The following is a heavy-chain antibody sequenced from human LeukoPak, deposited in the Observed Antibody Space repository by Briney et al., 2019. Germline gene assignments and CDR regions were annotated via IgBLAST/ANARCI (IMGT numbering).Heavy chain of an antibody. CDR3: ARERYDFWSGYRGPDFDY. V-gene: IGHV1-69*01. D-gene: IGHD3-3*01. J-gene: IGHJ4*02. CDR2: IIPIFGTA. CDR1: GGTFSSYA. Sequence: ASVKVSCKASGGTFSSYAISWVRQAPGQGLEWMGGIIPIFGTANYAQKFQSRVTITADESTSTAYMELSSLRSEDTAVYYCARERYDFWSGYRGPDFDYWGQGTLVTVSS.